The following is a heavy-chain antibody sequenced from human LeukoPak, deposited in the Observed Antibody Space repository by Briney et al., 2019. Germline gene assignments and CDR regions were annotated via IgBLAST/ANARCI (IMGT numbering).Heavy chain of an antibody. CDR1: GGSITSTNW. CDR2: ISLRGRT. V-gene: IGHV4-4*02. D-gene: IGHD1-26*01. Sequence: SETLSLTCGVSGGSITSTNWWSWVRQPPGQGLEWIGEISLRGRTNYNPSLNGRVTMSLDESKNQLSLNLTSVTAADTAIYYCSRESGPFCPFGYWGQGTLVTVPS. J-gene: IGHJ4*02. CDR3: SRESGPFCPFGY.